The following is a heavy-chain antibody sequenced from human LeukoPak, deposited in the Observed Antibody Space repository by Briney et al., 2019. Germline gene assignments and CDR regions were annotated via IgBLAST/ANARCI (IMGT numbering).Heavy chain of an antibody. Sequence: PGGSLRLSCAASGFTVSSNYMSWVRQAPGKGLEWVSIIYSGGSTYYADSVKGRFTISRDNSKNTLYLQMNSLRAEDTAVYYCARGAAIKSADYWGQGTLVTVSS. D-gene: IGHD2-2*02. CDR3: ARGAAIKSADY. V-gene: IGHV3-53*01. CDR2: IYSGGST. CDR1: GFTVSSNY. J-gene: IGHJ4*02.